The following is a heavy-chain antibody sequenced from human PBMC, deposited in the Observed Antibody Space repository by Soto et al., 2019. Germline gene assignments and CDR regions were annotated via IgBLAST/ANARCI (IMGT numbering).Heavy chain of an antibody. CDR2: ISYDGSNK. Sequence: QVQLVESGGGVVQPGRSLRLSCAASGFTFSSYGMHWVRQAPGKGLEWVAVISYDGSNKYNADSVKGRFTISRDNSKNTLYLQMNSLRAEDMAVYYCAKELVVNSSSWPSDAFDIWGQGTMVTVSS. J-gene: IGHJ3*02. CDR3: AKELVVNSSSWPSDAFDI. D-gene: IGHD6-13*01. V-gene: IGHV3-30*18. CDR1: GFTFSSYG.